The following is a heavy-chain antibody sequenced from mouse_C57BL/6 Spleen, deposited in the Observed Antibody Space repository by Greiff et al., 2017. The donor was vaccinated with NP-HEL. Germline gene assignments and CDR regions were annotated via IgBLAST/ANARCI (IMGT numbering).Heavy chain of an antibody. D-gene: IGHD1-1*01. J-gene: IGHJ3*01. CDR1: GYTFTGYW. Sequence: VQLLQSGAELMKPGASVKLSCKATGYTFTGYWIEWVKQRPGHGLEWIGKIFPGSGSTNYNEKFKGKATFTADTSSNTAYMQLSSLTAEDSAIYYCARRSSTTVVAKAYRGKGTLVTVSA. CDR3: ARRSSTTVVAKAY. CDR2: IFPGSGST. V-gene: IGHV1-9*01.